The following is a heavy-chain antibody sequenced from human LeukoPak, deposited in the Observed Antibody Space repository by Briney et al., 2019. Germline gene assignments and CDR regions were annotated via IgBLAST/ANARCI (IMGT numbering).Heavy chain of an antibody. CDR2: ISYDGSNK. J-gene: IGHJ3*02. CDR3: ANGSSSWYTGTVDAFDI. D-gene: IGHD6-13*01. V-gene: IGHV3-30*18. Sequence: PGGSLRLSCAASGFTFSSYGMHWVRQAPGKGLEWVAVISYDGSNKYYADSVKGRFTISRDNSKNTLYLQMNSLRAEDTAVYYCANGSSSWYTGTVDAFDIWGQGTMVTVSS. CDR1: GFTFSSYG.